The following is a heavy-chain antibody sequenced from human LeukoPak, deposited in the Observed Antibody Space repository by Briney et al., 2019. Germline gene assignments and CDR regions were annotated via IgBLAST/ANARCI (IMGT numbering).Heavy chain of an antibody. CDR1: GGSISSGSYY. CDR2: IYYSGST. V-gene: IGHV4-61*01. D-gene: IGHD3-10*01. CDR3: ARRYGSGSSGTFDY. Sequence: SETLSLTCTVSGGSISSGSYYWSWIRQPPGKGLEWIGYIYYSGSTNYNPSLKSRVPISVGTSKNQFSLKLSSVTAADTAVYYCARRYGSGSSGTFDYWGQGTLVTVSS. J-gene: IGHJ4*02.